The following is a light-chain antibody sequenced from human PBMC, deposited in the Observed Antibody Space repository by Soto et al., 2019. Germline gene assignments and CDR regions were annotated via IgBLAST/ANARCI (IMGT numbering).Light chain of an antibody. Sequence: EIVLTQSPATLSFSPGERATLSCRASQSNNKYLAWYQQKPGQAPRLLIYDASNRATGIPARFSGSGSGTDFTLTITSLEPEDFAVYYCQQRSNWRGTFGGGTKVEI. J-gene: IGKJ4*01. CDR2: DAS. CDR3: QQRSNWRGT. V-gene: IGKV3-11*01. CDR1: QSNNKY.